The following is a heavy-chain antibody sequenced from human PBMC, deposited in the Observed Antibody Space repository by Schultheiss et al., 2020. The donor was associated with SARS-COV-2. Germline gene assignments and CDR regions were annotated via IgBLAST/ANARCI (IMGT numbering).Heavy chain of an antibody. D-gene: IGHD5-18*01. J-gene: IGHJ4*02. Sequence: SETLSLTCTVSGGSISSNYWSWIRQSPGKGLEWIGYVHYSGNTNYNPSLKSRVTTSVDTSKNQFSLKLRSVTAADTAVYYCANPDTAMEDWGQGTLVTVSS. CDR1: GGSISSNY. CDR2: VHYSGNT. CDR3: ANPDTAMED. V-gene: IGHV4-59*01.